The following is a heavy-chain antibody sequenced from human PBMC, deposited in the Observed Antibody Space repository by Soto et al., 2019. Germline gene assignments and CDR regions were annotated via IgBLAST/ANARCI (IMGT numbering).Heavy chain of an antibody. CDR3: AHAYSGSYCPRASFDI. J-gene: IGHJ3*02. CDR2: IYWDDDK. V-gene: IGHV2-5*02. CDR1: GFSLSTSGVG. D-gene: IGHD1-26*01. Sequence: QITLKESGPTLVKPTQTLTLTCTFSGFSLSTSGVGVGWIRQPPGKALEWLALIYWDDDKRYSPSRKRRLTIANDTSQAQVGLTMSNMDPVDTPTYDGAHAYSGSYCPRASFDIWGQGTMVTVSS.